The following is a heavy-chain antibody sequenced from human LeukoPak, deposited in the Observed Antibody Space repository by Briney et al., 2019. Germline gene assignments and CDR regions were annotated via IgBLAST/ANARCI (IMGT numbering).Heavy chain of an antibody. Sequence: GPSLRLSCAASGFNFTTYGMHWVRQAPGKGLEWVAVISHDGTTKYPADSVRGRFTISRDNSKNTVNLQMNSVRGEDTAVYYCARDGRGYYGMAWYLQKWGRGTLVTVSS. D-gene: IGHD1-26*01. CDR3: ARDGRGYYGMAWYLQK. CDR2: ISHDGTTK. V-gene: IGHV3-30*03. CDR1: GFNFTTYG. J-gene: IGHJ4*02.